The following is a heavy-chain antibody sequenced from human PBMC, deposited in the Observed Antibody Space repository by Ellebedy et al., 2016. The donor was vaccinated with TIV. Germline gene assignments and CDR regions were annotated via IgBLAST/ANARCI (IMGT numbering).Heavy chain of an antibody. CDR3: AREKYGSGSSGDY. Sequence: GGSLRLSXAASGFTFSNYAIHWVRQAPGKGLEWVSGIRDSGVSTYYADSVKGRFTISRDNAKNSLYLQMNSLRAEDTAMYYCAREKYGSGSSGDYWGQGTLVNVSS. J-gene: IGHJ4*02. D-gene: IGHD3-10*01. CDR2: IRDSGVST. CDR1: GFTFSNYA. V-gene: IGHV3-23*01.